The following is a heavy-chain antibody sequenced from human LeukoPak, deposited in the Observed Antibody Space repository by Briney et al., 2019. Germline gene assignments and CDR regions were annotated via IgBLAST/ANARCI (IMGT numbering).Heavy chain of an antibody. CDR3: TSDEGEDTSY. Sequence: GGSLRLSCTGSGFIFGDYAMNWVRQAPGKGLAGVGVIRSKAYGGTAEYAASVKGRFTISRDDSKSIAYLQMSSLKTEDTAVYYCTSDEGEDTSYWGQGTLVTVSS. CDR2: IRSKAYGGTA. D-gene: IGHD1-26*01. V-gene: IGHV3-49*04. CDR1: GFIFGDYA. J-gene: IGHJ4*02.